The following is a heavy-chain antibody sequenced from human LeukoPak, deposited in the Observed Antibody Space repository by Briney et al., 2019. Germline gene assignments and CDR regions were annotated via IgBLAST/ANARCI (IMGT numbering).Heavy chain of an antibody. Sequence: ASVKVSCKASGYTFTVYYMHWVRHAPGQGLEWMGLINPNSGGTNYAQKFQGRVTMTRDTSISTAYMELSRLRSDDTAVYYCAGVTNTAMVFDYWGQGTLVTVSS. J-gene: IGHJ4*02. D-gene: IGHD5-18*01. CDR3: AGVTNTAMVFDY. CDR2: INPNSGGT. CDR1: GYTFTVYY. V-gene: IGHV1-2*02.